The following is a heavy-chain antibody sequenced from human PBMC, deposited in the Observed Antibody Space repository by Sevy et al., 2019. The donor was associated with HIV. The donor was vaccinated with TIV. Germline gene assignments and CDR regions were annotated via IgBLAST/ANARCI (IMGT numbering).Heavy chain of an antibody. V-gene: IGHV1-69*13. CDR1: GDTFSTYG. D-gene: IGHD7-27*01. Sequence: ASVKVSCKASGDTFSTYGLSWVRQAPGQGLEWMGGIIPIFGTPNYAQKFQGRVTITADESAGTAYMELSSLRSEDMALYYCAREGGVATTGDHDAFDIWGHGTLVTVSS. CDR2: IIPIFGTP. CDR3: AREGGVATTGDHDAFDI. J-gene: IGHJ3*02.